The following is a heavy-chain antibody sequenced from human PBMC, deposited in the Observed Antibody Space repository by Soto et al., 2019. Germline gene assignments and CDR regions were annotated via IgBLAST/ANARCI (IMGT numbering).Heavy chain of an antibody. Sequence: GESLKISCKGSGYSFTSYWIGWVRQMPGKGLEWMGIIYPGDSDTRYSPSFQGQVTISADKSISTAYLQWSSLKASDTAMYYCARHRGVGYYDSSGSNDAFDIWGQGTMVTVSS. D-gene: IGHD3-22*01. J-gene: IGHJ3*02. V-gene: IGHV5-51*01. CDR3: ARHRGVGYYDSSGSNDAFDI. CDR2: IYPGDSDT. CDR1: GYSFTSYW.